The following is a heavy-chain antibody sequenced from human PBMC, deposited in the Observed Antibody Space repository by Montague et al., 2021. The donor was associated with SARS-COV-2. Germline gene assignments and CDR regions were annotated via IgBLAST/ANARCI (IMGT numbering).Heavy chain of an antibody. Sequence: SETLSLTCAVYGGSFSGYYWSWIRQPPGKGLEWIGEINHSGSTNYNPSLKSRVTISVDTSKSQFSLKLSSVTAADTAVYYCARDSDYYDSSAGYYYGMDVWGQGTTVTVSS. CDR2: INHSGST. V-gene: IGHV4-34*01. CDR1: GGSFSGYY. D-gene: IGHD3-22*01. CDR3: ARDSDYYDSSAGYYYGMDV. J-gene: IGHJ6*02.